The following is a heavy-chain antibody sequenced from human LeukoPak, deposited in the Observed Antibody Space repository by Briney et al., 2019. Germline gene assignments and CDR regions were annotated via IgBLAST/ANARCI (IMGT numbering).Heavy chain of an antibody. J-gene: IGHJ4*02. CDR2: INPSGGTT. CDR3: ARDKLELTYFDY. Sequence: ASVTVSCKASGYTFTSYHMHWVRQAPGQGLEWMGIINPSGGTTNYAQKLQGRVTMTTDTSTSTAYMELRSLRSDDTAVYYCARDKLELTYFDYWGQGTLVTVSS. V-gene: IGHV1-46*01. D-gene: IGHD1-7*01. CDR1: GYTFTSYH.